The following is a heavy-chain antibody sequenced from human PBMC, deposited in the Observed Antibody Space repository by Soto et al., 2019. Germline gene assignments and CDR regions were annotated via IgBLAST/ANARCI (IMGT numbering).Heavy chain of an antibody. CDR2: ISGSGGST. CDR1: GGTCSSYA. J-gene: IGHJ6*02. D-gene: IGHD2-21*02. Sequence: PVGSLRLSCAASGGTCSSYAMSWVRQAPGKGLEWVSAISGSGGSTYYADSVKGRFTISRDNSKNTLYLQMNSLRAEDTAVYYCAKDIAYCGGDCTPRSGYYYYGMDVWGQGTTVTVSS. V-gene: IGHV3-23*01. CDR3: AKDIAYCGGDCTPRSGYYYYGMDV.